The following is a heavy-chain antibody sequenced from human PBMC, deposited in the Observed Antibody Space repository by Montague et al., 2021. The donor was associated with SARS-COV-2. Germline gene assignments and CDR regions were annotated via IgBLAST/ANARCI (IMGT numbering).Heavy chain of an antibody. CDR1: GFTVSTFD. V-gene: IGHV3-23*03. J-gene: IGHJ4*02. CDR3: TKDWDY. Sequence: SLRLSCAASGFTVSTFDMTWVRQAPGKGLECVSVILSGGRTFYAASVKGRFTISRDDSTDTLYLHMNSLRGEGTAIYYCTKDWDYWGQGALVTVSS. CDR2: ILSGGRT.